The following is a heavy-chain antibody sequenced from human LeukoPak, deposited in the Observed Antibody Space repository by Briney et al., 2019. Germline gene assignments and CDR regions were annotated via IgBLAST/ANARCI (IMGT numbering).Heavy chain of an antibody. CDR2: ISSSGSTI. J-gene: IGHJ4*02. V-gene: IGHV3-48*03. CDR1: GFTVSSNY. D-gene: IGHD2-15*01. CDR3: ETLTYCSGGSCYQDRPVFDY. Sequence: GGSLRLSCAASGFTVSSNYMNWVRQAPGKGLEWVSYISSSGSTIYYADSVKGRFTISRDNAKNSLYLQMNSLRAEDTAVYYCETLTYCSGGSCYQDRPVFDYWGQGTLVTVSS.